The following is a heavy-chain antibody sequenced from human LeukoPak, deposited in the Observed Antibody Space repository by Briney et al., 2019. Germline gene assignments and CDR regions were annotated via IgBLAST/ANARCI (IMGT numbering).Heavy chain of an antibody. Sequence: PSETLSLTCTVSGDSISSSSFFWGWIRQPPGTGLEWIGAVYSENTYYNPSLKSRLSISVDTSKNQFSLTMSSVTAADTAVYFCARGLEVRARVGYHYYMDVWGKGTTVTVSS. D-gene: IGHD1-26*01. CDR3: ARGLEVRARVGYHYYMDV. V-gene: IGHV4-39*07. CDR2: VYSENT. J-gene: IGHJ6*03. CDR1: GDSISSSSFF.